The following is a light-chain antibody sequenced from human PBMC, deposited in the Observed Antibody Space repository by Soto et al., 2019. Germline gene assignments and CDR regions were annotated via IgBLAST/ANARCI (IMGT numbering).Light chain of an antibody. V-gene: IGKV1-39*01. J-gene: IGKJ2*01. CDR2: ATS. Sequence: DIQMTQSPSSLSAFIGDRVTITCRTSHNISSNLNWYHQKPGKASNLLIYATSSLQSGVPSGFSGSGSGTDFTLTITSLQPDYFATYYCQQSFSIPYTFGQGTKLQIK. CDR3: QQSFSIPYT. CDR1: HNISSN.